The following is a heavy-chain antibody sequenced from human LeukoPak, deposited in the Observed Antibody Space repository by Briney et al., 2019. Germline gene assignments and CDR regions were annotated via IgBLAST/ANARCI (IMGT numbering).Heavy chain of an antibody. CDR2: ISGSGGST. D-gene: IGHD3-22*01. CDR3: AREGSSGRTSDY. Sequence: GGSLRLSCAASGFTFSSYAMSWVRQAPGKGLEWVSGISGSGGSTFYADSVKGRFTISRDNSKNTLYLQMNSLRAEDTAVYYCAREGSSGRTSDYWGQGTLVTVSS. V-gene: IGHV3-23*01. CDR1: GFTFSSYA. J-gene: IGHJ4*02.